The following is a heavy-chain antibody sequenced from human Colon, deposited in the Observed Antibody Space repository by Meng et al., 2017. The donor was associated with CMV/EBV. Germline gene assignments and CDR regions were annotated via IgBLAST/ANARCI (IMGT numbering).Heavy chain of an antibody. CDR2: IRDDGNEI. Sequence: GESLKISCAASGFTFSRYYMHWVRQAPGKGLEWVAVIRDDGNEIYYAASVKGRLTVSRDNSKNTLYVQVNSLRIEDTAVYYCAREGGLQYLTGLDYWGQGTLVTVSS. CDR1: GFTFSRYY. J-gene: IGHJ4*02. CDR3: AREGGLQYLTGLDY. D-gene: IGHD5-24*01. V-gene: IGHV3-30*02.